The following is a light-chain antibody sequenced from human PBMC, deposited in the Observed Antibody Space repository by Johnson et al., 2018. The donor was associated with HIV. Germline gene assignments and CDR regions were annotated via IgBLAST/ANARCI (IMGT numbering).Light chain of an antibody. J-gene: IGLJ1*01. V-gene: IGLV1-51*01. CDR1: SSNIGNNY. CDR3: GTWDSSLCVV. CDR2: DNN. Sequence: QSVLTQPPSVSAAPGQKVTISCSGSSSNIGNNYVSWYQQLPGTAPKLLIYDNNKRPSGIPDRFSGSKSGTSATLGITGLQTGDEADYYCGTWDSSLCVVFGTGTKVPVL.